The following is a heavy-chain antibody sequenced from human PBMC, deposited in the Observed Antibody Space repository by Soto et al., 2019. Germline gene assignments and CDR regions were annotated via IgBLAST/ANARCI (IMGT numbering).Heavy chain of an antibody. CDR1: GFVFSSYW. Sequence: EVQLAESGGGLVQPGGSLRLSCAGSGFVFSSYWMHWVRQVPGKGLVWVSRITNDGSSTTYADSVNGRFTISRDNAKNTLYLQMNSLGAEDTAVYYCARGMQGSRYFDLWGRGTLVTVSS. CDR3: ARGMQGSRYFDL. V-gene: IGHV3-74*01. CDR2: ITNDGSST. J-gene: IGHJ2*01.